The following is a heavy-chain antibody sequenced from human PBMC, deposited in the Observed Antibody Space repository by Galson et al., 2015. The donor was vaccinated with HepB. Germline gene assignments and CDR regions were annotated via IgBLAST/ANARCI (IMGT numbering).Heavy chain of an antibody. CDR2: INPNSGGT. V-gene: IGHV1-2*04. J-gene: IGHJ4*02. D-gene: IGHD1-26*01. CDR1: GYTFTGYY. Sequence: SVKVSCKASGYTFTGYYMHWVRQAPGQGLEWMGWINPNSGGTNYAQKFQGWVTMTRDTSISTAYMELSRLRSDDTAVYYCARALVGATPPFAYWGQGTLVTVSS. CDR3: ARALVGATPPFAY.